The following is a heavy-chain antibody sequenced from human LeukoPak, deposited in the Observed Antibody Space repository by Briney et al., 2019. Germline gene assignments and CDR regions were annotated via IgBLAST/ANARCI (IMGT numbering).Heavy chain of an antibody. J-gene: IGHJ4*02. Sequence: PGGSLRLSCAASGFTFSSYGMHWVRQAPGKGLEWVAVISYDGSNKYYADSVKGRFTISRDNSKNTLYLQMNSLRAEDTAVYYCAKETYYYDGSGYFKYYFDYWGQGTLVTVSS. D-gene: IGHD3-22*01. CDR2: ISYDGSNK. V-gene: IGHV3-30*18. CDR3: AKETYYYDGSGYFKYYFDY. CDR1: GFTFSSYG.